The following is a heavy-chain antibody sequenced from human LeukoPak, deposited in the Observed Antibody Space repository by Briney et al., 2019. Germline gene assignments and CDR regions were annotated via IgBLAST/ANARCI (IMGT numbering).Heavy chain of an antibody. CDR1: GGTFSSYA. Sequence: SVKVSCKASGGTFSSYAISWVRQAPGQGLEWMGRIIPIFGIANYAQKFQGRVTITADKSTSTAYMELSSLRSEDTAVCYCARDQGGIAAAGTRYYYGMDVWGQGTTVTVSS. J-gene: IGHJ6*02. V-gene: IGHV1-69*04. CDR2: IIPIFGIA. D-gene: IGHD6-13*01. CDR3: ARDQGGIAAAGTRYYYGMDV.